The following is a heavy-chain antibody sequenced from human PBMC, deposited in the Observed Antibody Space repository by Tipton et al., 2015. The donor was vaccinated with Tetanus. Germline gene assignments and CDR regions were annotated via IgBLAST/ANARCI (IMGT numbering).Heavy chain of an antibody. V-gene: IGHV1-69*01. Sequence: QLVQSGAEVKRPGSSVRVSCKTSGGAFRTYAISWVRQAPGQGLEWMGGIFPVYGTANYAPQFQGRATITADEPTGTAFMELNRLTSEDTAVYYCARPDRYCSGGSCYLALDSWGQGTLITVST. D-gene: IGHD2-15*01. J-gene: IGHJ4*02. CDR2: IFPVYGTA. CDR1: GGAFRTYA. CDR3: ARPDRYCSGGSCYLALDS.